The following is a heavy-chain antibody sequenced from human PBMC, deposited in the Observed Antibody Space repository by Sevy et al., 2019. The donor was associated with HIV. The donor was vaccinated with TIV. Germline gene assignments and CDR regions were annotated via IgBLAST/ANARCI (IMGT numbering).Heavy chain of an antibody. D-gene: IGHD2-15*01. CDR1: GFTFGDYA. Sequence: GGSLRLSCTASGFTFGDYAMSWVRQAPGKGLEWVGFIRSKAYGGTTEYAASVKGRFTISRDDSKSIAYLQMNSLKTEDRAVYYCTRDIDSCSGGSCYPTYDYWGQGTLVTVSS. CDR3: TRDIDSCSGGSCYPTYDY. J-gene: IGHJ4*02. V-gene: IGHV3-49*04. CDR2: IRSKAYGGTT.